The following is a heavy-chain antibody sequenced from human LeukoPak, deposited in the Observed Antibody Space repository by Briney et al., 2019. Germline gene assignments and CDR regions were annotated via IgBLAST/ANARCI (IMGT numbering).Heavy chain of an antibody. CDR2: INHSGST. CDR3: ARDDSLVP. J-gene: IGHJ5*02. D-gene: IGHD5-18*01. CDR1: GGSFSGYY. V-gene: IGHV4-34*01. Sequence: SETLSLTCAVYGGSFSGYYWSWIRQPPGKGLEWIGEINHSGSTNYNPSLKSRVTISVDTSKNQFSLKLSSVTAADTAVYYCARDDSLVPWGQGALVTVSS.